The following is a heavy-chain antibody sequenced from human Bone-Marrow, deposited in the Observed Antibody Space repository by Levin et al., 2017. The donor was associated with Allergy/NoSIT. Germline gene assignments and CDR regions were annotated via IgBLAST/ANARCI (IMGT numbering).Heavy chain of an antibody. CDR3: ARTKRSRCSDY. V-gene: IGHV4-59*01. Sequence: PSETLSLNCTVSGGSITTYYWSWIRQPPGKGLEWIGYIYHTGLTTYNPSLKSRVTISVDTSKNQVSLKLSSVSAADTAVYYCARTKRSRCSDYWGQGTLVTVSS. CDR2: IYHTGLT. CDR1: GGSITTYY. J-gene: IGHJ4*02. D-gene: IGHD2-8*01.